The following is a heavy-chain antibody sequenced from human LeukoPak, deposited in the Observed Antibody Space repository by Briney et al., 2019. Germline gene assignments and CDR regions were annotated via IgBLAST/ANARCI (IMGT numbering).Heavy chain of an antibody. V-gene: IGHV4-4*02. CDR2: IYHSGST. CDR1: GGSISSSNW. Sequence: SETPSLTCAVSGGSISSSNWWSWVRQPPGKGLEWIGEIYHSGSTNYNPSLKSRVTISVDKSKNQFSLKLSSVTAADTAVYYCARDGDGSTAYNWFDPWGQGTLVTVSS. CDR3: ARDGDGSTAYNWFDP. D-gene: IGHD3-3*01. J-gene: IGHJ5*02.